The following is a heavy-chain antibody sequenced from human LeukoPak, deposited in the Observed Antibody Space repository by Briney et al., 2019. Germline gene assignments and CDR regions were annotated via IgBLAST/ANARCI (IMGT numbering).Heavy chain of an antibody. J-gene: IGHJ4*02. Sequence: GGSLRLSCAASGFTFSSYSMNWVRQAPGKGLEWVSYISSSSTIYYADSVKGRFTISRDNAKNSLYLQMNSLRAEDTAVYYCAKKIRGNYSPFDYWAQGTLVTVSS. V-gene: IGHV3-48*04. D-gene: IGHD1-7*01. CDR2: ISSSSTI. CDR1: GFTFSSYS. CDR3: AKKIRGNYSPFDY.